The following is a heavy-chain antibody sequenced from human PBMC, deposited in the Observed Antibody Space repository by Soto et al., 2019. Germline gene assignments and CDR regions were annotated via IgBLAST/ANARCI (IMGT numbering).Heavy chain of an antibody. CDR2: ISGSGTSA. CDR3: AKGELIRLGYQIPPWYYYYGMDV. V-gene: IGHV3-23*01. CDR1: GFTFSSYA. J-gene: IGHJ6*02. Sequence: HPGGSLRLSCAASGFTFSSYAMTWVRQAPGKGLEWVSAISGSGTSAYYADSVKGRFTISRDNSKNTLYMQMNSLRAEDTAIYYCAKGELIRLGYQIPPWYYYYGMDVWGLGTTVTVSS. D-gene: IGHD3-16*01.